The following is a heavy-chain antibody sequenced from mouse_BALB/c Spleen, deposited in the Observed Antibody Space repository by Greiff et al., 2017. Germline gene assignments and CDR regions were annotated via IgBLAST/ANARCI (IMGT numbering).Heavy chain of an antibody. D-gene: IGHD2-1*01. CDR1: GFTFSSYG. V-gene: IGHV5-6*01. CDR3: ARARDGNYEGFAY. J-gene: IGHJ3*01. CDR2: ISSGGSYT. Sequence: EVKLVESGGDLVKPGGSLKLSCAASGFTFSSYGMSWVRQTPDKRLEWVATISSGGSYTYYPDSVKGRFTISRDNAKNTLYLQMSSLKSEDTAMYYCARARDGNYEGFAYWGQGTLVTVSA.